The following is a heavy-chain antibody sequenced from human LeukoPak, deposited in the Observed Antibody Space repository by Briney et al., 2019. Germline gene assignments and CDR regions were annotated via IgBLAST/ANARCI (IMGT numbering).Heavy chain of an antibody. CDR1: GYTFTGYY. V-gene: IGHV1-2*02. J-gene: IGHJ5*02. Sequence: ASVKVSCKASGYTFTGYYMHWVRQAPGRGLEWMGWINPNSGGTNYAQKFQGRVTMTRDTSISTAYMELSRLRSDDTAVYYCARAASIFMAWGVIPNWFDPWGQGTLVTVSS. CDR2: INPNSGGT. D-gene: IGHD3-10*01. CDR3: ARAASIFMAWGVIPNWFDP.